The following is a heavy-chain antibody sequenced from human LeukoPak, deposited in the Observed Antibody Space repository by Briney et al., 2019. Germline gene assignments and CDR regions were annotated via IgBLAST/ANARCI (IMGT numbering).Heavy chain of an antibody. D-gene: IGHD2-2*01. CDR1: GGSISSYY. J-gene: IGHJ4*02. Sequence: SETLSLTCTVSGGSISSYYWSWIRQPPGKGLEWIGYIYYSGSTNYNPSLKSRVTISVDTSKNQFSLKLSSVTAADTAVYYCARHFPAAIRPYFDYWGQGTLVTVSS. CDR2: IYYSGST. CDR3: ARHFPAAIRPYFDY. V-gene: IGHV4-59*08.